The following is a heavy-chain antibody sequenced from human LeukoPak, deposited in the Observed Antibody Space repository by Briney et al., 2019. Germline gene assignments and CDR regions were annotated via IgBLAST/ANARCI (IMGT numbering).Heavy chain of an antibody. CDR3: AKVLPPGIAVAGTRNWYFDL. CDR1: GFTFSAYA. V-gene: IGHV3-30*18. CDR2: ISYDGSNK. J-gene: IGHJ2*01. D-gene: IGHD6-19*01. Sequence: GGSLRLSCAASGFTFSAYAMHWVRQAPGKGLEWVAVISYDGSNKYYADSVKGRFTISRDNSKNTLYLQMNSLRAEDTAVYYCAKVLPPGIAVAGTRNWYFDLWGRGTLVTVSS.